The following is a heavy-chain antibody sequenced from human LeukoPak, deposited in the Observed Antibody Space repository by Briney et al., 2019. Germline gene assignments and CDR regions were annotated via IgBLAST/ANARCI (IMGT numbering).Heavy chain of an antibody. CDR3: ARGGYYYDSSGYYLDY. J-gene: IGHJ4*02. CDR1: GYTFTSYY. D-gene: IGHD3-22*01. CDR2: INPSGGST. V-gene: IGHV1-46*01. Sequence: ASVKVSCKASGYTFTSYYMHWVRQAPGQGLEWMGIINPSGGSTSYAQKFQGRVTMTRDTSTSTVYMELSSLRSEDTAVYYCARGGYYYDSSGYYLDYWSQGTLVTVSS.